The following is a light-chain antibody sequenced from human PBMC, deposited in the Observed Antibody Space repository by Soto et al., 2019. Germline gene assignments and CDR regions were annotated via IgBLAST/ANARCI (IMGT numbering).Light chain of an antibody. Sequence: QSARTQPASVSGSPGQSITDSCTGTSSDVGGYNYVSWYQQHPGKAPKLMIYDVSNRPSGVSNRFSGSKSGNTASLTISGLQAEDEADYYCSSYTSSSPYVFGTATKVTVL. CDR2: DVS. CDR3: SSYTSSSPYV. CDR1: SSDVGGYNY. V-gene: IGLV2-14*01. J-gene: IGLJ1*01.